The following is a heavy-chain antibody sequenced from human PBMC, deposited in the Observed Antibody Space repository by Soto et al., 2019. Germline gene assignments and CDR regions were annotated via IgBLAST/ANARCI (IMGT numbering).Heavy chain of an antibody. V-gene: IGHV1-69*06. CDR2: IIPIFGTA. J-gene: IGHJ6*02. CDR1: GGTFSSYA. Sequence: GASVKVSCKASGGTFSSYAISWVRQAPGQGLEWMGGIIPIFGTANYAQKFQGRVTITADKSTSTAYMELSSLRAEDTAVYYCAKGITDTGGYYYYSMDVWGQGTAVTVSS. D-gene: IGHD3-16*01. CDR3: AKGITDTGGYYYYSMDV.